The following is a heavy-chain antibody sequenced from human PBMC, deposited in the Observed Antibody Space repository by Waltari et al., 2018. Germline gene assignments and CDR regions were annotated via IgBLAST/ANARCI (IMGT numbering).Heavy chain of an antibody. V-gene: IGHV3-23*01. Sequence: EVQLLESGGGLVQPGGSLRLSCAASGFTFSSYAMSWVRQAPGKGLEWVSVISGSGGSTYYADAVKGRFTISRDNSKNTLYLQMNSLRAEDTAVYYCARLQDGYNQGGAFDIWGQGTMVTVSS. CDR2: ISGSGGST. D-gene: IGHD5-12*01. CDR3: ARLQDGYNQGGAFDI. J-gene: IGHJ3*02. CDR1: GFTFSSYA.